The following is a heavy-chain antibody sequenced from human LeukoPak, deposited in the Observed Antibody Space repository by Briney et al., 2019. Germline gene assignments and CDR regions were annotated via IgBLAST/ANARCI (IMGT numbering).Heavy chain of an antibody. V-gene: IGHV4-34*01. J-gene: IGHJ4*02. Sequence: SETLSLTCAVYGGSFSGYYWSWIRQPPGKGLEWIGEINHSGSTNYNPSLKSRVTISVDTSKNQFSLKLSSMTAADTAVYYCARGSVWRPLDYWGQGTLVTVST. D-gene: IGHD3-3*01. CDR1: GGSFSGYY. CDR3: ARGSVWRPLDY. CDR2: INHSGST.